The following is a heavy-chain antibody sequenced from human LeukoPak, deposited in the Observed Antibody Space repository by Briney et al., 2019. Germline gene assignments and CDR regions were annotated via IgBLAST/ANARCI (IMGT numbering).Heavy chain of an antibody. CDR2: IIPIFGTA. CDR1: GGTFITYT. CDR3: ATYMLRDNWNVHTFDS. Sequence: ASVTVSFKASGGTFITYTINWVRQAPGQGLEWMGGIIPIFGTANYAQKFQGRITITTDDSTSTAYMELSSLRSEDTAVYYCATYMLRDNWNVHTFDSWGQGTLVTVSS. D-gene: IGHD1-1*01. J-gene: IGHJ4*02. V-gene: IGHV1-69*05.